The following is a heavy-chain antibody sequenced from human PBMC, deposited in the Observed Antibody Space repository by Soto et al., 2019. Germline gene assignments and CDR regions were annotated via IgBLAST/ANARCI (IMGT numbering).Heavy chain of an antibody. Sequence: SETLSLTCTVSGGSISSGDYYWSWIRQPPGKGLEWIGYIYSSGYTHSNPSLTSRVSISVDTSKNQFSLNLRSVTAADAAVYYCCRRISTMATPDPFDTWGQGTLVTVSS. CDR3: CRRISTMATPDPFDT. CDR2: IYSSGYT. D-gene: IGHD3-10*01. CDR1: GGSISSGDYY. J-gene: IGHJ3*02. V-gene: IGHV4-30-4*01.